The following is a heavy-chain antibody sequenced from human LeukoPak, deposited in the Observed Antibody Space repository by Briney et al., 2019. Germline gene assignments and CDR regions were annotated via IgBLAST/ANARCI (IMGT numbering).Heavy chain of an antibody. V-gene: IGHV4-59*01. J-gene: IGHJ4*02. CDR1: GGSISSYY. CDR2: IYYSGST. D-gene: IGHD4-17*01. CDR3: ARTTVTTFDY. Sequence: SETLSLTCTVSGGSISSYYWSWIRQPPGKGLEWIGYIYYSGSTNYNPSLKSRVTISVDTSKNQFSLKLSSVTAADTAVYYCARTTVTTFDYWGQGNLVTVSP.